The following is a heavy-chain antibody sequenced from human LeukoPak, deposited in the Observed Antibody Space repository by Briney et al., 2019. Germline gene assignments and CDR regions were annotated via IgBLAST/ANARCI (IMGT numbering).Heavy chain of an antibody. CDR3: ARGGRYSGYDRYYFDY. D-gene: IGHD5-12*01. J-gene: IGHJ4*02. Sequence: GGSLRLSCAASGFTFSSYAMSWVRQAPGKGLEWVSSISSSSSYIYYADSVKGRFTISRDNAKNSLYLQMSSLRAEDTAVYYCARGGRYSGYDRYYFDYWGQGTLVTVSS. CDR1: GFTFSSYA. CDR2: ISSSSSYI. V-gene: IGHV3-21*01.